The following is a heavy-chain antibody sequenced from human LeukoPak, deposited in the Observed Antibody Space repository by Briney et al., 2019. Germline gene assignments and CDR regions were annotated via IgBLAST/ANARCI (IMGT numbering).Heavy chain of an antibody. V-gene: IGHV4-61*01. J-gene: IGHJ3*02. CDR3: ARSVWFGDGRDAFDI. Sequence: PSETLSLTCTVSGGSISTTSYYWSWIRQPPGKGLEWIGYIYYSGSTNYNPSLKSRVTISVDTSKNQFSLKLSSVTAADTAVYYCARSVWFGDGRDAFDIWGQGTMVTVSS. CDR1: GGSISTTSYY. CDR2: IYYSGST. D-gene: IGHD3-10*01.